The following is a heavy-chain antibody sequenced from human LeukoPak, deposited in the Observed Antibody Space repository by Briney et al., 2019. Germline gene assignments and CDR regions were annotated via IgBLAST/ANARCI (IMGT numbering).Heavy chain of an antibody. V-gene: IGHV7-4-1*02. CDR2: INTKTGNP. CDR1: GYTFTSYA. J-gene: IGHJ5*02. Sequence: ASVSVSCTASGYTFTSYAMNWVRQAPGQGVEWMGWINTKTGNPTYAQGFTVRFVFSLDTSVSTAYLQITSLKAEDTAVYFCAREHYGSGCPWGQGTLVTVSS. CDR3: AREHYGSGCP. D-gene: IGHD3-10*01.